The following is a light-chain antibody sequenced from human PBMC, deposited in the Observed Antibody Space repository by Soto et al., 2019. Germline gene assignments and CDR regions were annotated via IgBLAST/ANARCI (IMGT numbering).Light chain of an antibody. V-gene: IGKV1D-12*01. CDR2: AAS. CDR3: QQTDSFPLS. Sequence: DIQMTQSPSSVPASVGDRVTITCRASQGIRNWLAWYQQTPGKAPELLIFAASSTQSGVPSRFSGRGSGTEFTLTIDSLQPEDFATYYCQQTDSFPLSFGGGTKVDIK. J-gene: IGKJ4*01. CDR1: QGIRNW.